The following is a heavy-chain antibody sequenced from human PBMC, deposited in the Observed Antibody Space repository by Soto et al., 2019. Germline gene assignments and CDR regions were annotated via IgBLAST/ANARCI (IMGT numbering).Heavy chain of an antibody. V-gene: IGHV3-33*01. J-gene: IGHJ4*02. CDR2: IWYDGSNE. CDR3: ARGFNGSYYFDY. CDR1: GFTFSSYG. D-gene: IGHD1-26*01. Sequence: PGGSLRLSCGAAGFTFSSYGMHWVRQAPGKGLEWVAVIWYDGSNEYFADPVKGRFTISRDNSKNALYLQMNSLRAEDTAVYYCARGFNGSYYFDYWGQGTLVTVSS.